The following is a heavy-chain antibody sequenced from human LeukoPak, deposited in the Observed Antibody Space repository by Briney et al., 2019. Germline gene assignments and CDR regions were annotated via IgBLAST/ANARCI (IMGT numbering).Heavy chain of an antibody. CDR1: GFSFSTYA. V-gene: IGHV3-33*08. Sequence: GGSLRLSCAASGFSFSTYAMNWVRQAPGKGLEWVAVIWYDGSNKYYADSVKGRFTISRDNSKNTLYLQMNSLRAEDTAVYYCARERLRYSSLYYYGMDVWGQGTTVTVSS. CDR2: IWYDGSNK. D-gene: IGHD6-13*01. J-gene: IGHJ6*02. CDR3: ARERLRYSSLYYYGMDV.